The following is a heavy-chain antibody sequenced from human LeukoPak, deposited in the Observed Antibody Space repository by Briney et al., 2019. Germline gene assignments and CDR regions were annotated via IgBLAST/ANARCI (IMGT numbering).Heavy chain of an antibody. CDR1: GGSISSSNW. D-gene: IGHD4-11*01. CDR3: ARAMTSPRRYWFDP. V-gene: IGHV4-4*02. Sequence: SETLSLTCAVSGGSISSSNWWSWVRQPPGKGLEWIGEIYHSGSTNYNPSLKSRVTISVDKSKNQFSLKLSSVTAADTAVYYCARAMTSPRRYWFDPWGQGTLVTVSS. J-gene: IGHJ5*02. CDR2: IYHSGST.